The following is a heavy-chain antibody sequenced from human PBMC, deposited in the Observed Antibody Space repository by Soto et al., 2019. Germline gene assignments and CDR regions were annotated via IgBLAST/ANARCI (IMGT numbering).Heavy chain of an antibody. Sequence: SETLSLTCVVSGYSISSGNYWGWIRQPPGQGLEWLGSFYHSGNTYYNPSLKSRVTIAEDASKNQFSLRLNSVTAADTAVYFCARARWYDGFDIWGQGTLVT. J-gene: IGHJ3*02. V-gene: IGHV4-38-2*01. CDR3: ARARWYDGFDI. D-gene: IGHD2-15*01. CDR1: GYSISSGNY. CDR2: FYHSGNT.